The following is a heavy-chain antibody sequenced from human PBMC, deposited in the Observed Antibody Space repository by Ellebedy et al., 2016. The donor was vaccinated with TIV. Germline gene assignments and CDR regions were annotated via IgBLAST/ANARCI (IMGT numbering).Heavy chain of an antibody. D-gene: IGHD4/OR15-4a*01. CDR1: GGSISSYY. J-gene: IGHJ2*01. CDR2: IYYSGST. Sequence: MPSETLSLTCTVSGGSISSYYWSWIRQPPGKGLEWIGYIYYSGSTNYNPSLKSRVTISVDTSKNQFSLKLSSVTAADTAVYYCARAAHGLRHWYFDLWGRGTLVTVSS. CDR3: ARAAHGLRHWYFDL. V-gene: IGHV4-59*01.